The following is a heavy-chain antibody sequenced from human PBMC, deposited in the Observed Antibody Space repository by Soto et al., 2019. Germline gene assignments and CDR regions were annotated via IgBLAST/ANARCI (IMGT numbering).Heavy chain of an antibody. J-gene: IGHJ2*01. Sequence: QVQLQESGPGLVKPSQTLSLTCTVSGGSISSGGYYWSWIRQHPGKGLEWIGYSYYSGSTYYNPSLKSRVTISADPSKNPFSLKLSSVTAAAPAVYSCARAGRPDWYFDLWGRGTLVTVSS. V-gene: IGHV4-31*03. D-gene: IGHD3-10*01. CDR2: SYYSGST. CDR1: GGSISSGGYY. CDR3: ARAGRPDWYFDL.